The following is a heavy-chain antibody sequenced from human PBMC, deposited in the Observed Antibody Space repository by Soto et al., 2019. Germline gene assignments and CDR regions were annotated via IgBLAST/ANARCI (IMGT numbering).Heavy chain of an antibody. CDR2: ISYEGSEK. Sequence: QVHLEESGGRVVQPGTSLRLSCAASGFTFSDYAMQWIRQPPGKGLEWVAIISYEGSEKYYSDSVKGRFTISRDNSKNTVYLQMNSVRGDDTAVYYCARTYYDFWSGFSDWGQGALVTVSS. D-gene: IGHD3-3*01. V-gene: IGHV3-30*03. CDR3: ARTYYDFWSGFSD. J-gene: IGHJ4*02. CDR1: GFTFSDYA.